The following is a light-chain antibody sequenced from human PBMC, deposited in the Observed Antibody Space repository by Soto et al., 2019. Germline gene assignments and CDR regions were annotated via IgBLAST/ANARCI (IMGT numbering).Light chain of an antibody. Sequence: QSALTQPPSASGSPGQSVTISCTGTSSDVGGYNYVSWYQQYPGRAPKLMIYEVTKRPSGVPERFCGSKSGNTASLTVPGLQAEDEADYYCNSYAASNNFYFVFGGGTQLTVL. CDR2: EVT. CDR3: NSYAASNNFYFV. J-gene: IGLJ3*02. V-gene: IGLV2-8*01. CDR1: SSDVGGYNY.